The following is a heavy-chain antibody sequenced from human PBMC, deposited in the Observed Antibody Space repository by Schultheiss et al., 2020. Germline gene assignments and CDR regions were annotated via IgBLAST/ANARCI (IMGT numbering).Heavy chain of an antibody. V-gene: IGHV4-61*08. CDR1: GGSISSGGYY. Sequence: SETLSLTCTVSGGSISSGGYYWIWVRQPPGKGLDWIGYVYYSGSTNYNPSLRSRVTISVDTPKNQFSLTLRSVTAADTAVYFCARSPSSAGPSDYWGQGALVTVSS. CDR2: VYYSGST. CDR3: ARSPSSAGPSDY. J-gene: IGHJ4*02. D-gene: IGHD6-13*01.